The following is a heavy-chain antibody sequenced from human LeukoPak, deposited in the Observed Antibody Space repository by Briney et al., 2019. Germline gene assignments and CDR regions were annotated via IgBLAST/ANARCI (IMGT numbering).Heavy chain of an antibody. CDR2: IRYDGSNK. D-gene: IGHD2-8*01. CDR1: GFTFSSYG. V-gene: IGHV3-30*02. CDR3: AKDKAAAMYGLFDP. Sequence: GGSLRLSCAASGFTFSSYGMHWVRQAPGKGLEWVAFIRYDGSNKYYADSVKGRFTISRDNSKNTLYLQMTSLRAEDTAIYYCAKDKAAAMYGLFDPWGQGTLVTVSS. J-gene: IGHJ5*02.